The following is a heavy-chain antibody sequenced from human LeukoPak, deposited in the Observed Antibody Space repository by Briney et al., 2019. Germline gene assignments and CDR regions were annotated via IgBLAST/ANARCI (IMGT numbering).Heavy chain of an antibody. CDR1: GFTFDDYG. D-gene: IGHD5-12*01. CDR3: AKVRGGYGFSKTYGMDV. Sequence: GGSLRLSCAASGFTFDDYGMHWVRQAPGKGLEWVAGMRWNRGSIGYADSVRGRFTISRDNAKNSLYLQMSSLRAEDTALYYCAKVRGGYGFSKTYGMDVWGQGTTVTVSS. J-gene: IGHJ6*02. V-gene: IGHV3-9*01. CDR2: MRWNRGSI.